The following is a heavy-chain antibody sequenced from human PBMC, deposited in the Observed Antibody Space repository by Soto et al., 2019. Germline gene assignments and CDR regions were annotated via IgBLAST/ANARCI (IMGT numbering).Heavy chain of an antibody. J-gene: IGHJ4*02. CDR3: LRWVGDHADLHDY. V-gene: IGHV4-59*01. CDR1: GGSISSYY. CDR2: IYYSGST. Sequence: PSETLSLTCTVSGGSISSYYWSWIRQPPGKGLEWIGYIYYSGSTNYNPSLKSRVTISVDTSKNQFSLKVNSVTAADTAVFYCLRWVGDHADLHDYWGRRALDPVSA.